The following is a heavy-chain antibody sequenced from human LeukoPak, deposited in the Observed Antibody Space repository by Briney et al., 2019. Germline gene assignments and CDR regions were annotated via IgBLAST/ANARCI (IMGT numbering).Heavy chain of an antibody. J-gene: IGHJ4*02. CDR1: GGSISSSSYY. CDR3: ASTVRYYYDTGVYYRFDY. V-gene: IGHV4-39*01. CDR2: IYYDGST. D-gene: IGHD3-22*01. Sequence: SETLSLTCTVSGGSISSSSYYWGWIRQPPGKGLEWIGSIYYDGSTYYNPSLKSRVTISVDTSKNQFSLKLNSVTAADTAVYYCASTVRYYYDTGVYYRFDYWGQGTLVTVSS.